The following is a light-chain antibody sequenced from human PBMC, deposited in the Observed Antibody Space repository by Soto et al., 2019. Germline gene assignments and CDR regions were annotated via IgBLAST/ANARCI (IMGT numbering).Light chain of an antibody. CDR2: GAS. Sequence: EIVLTQSPGTLSLSPGGRATLSCRASQSVSRRLAWYQHRPGQSPRLLISGASMRASGVPVRFSGSGSGTDFTLTISRLEPEDFAVYYCQHYGETPITFGRGTRLE. J-gene: IGKJ5*01. V-gene: IGKV3-20*01. CDR1: QSVSRR. CDR3: QHYGETPIT.